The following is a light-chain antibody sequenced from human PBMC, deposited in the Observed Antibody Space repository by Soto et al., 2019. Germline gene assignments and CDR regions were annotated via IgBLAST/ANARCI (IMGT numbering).Light chain of an antibody. V-gene: IGKV3-15*01. J-gene: IGKJ1*01. CDR3: QQYNNWPKT. CDR1: QSVSSN. CDR2: GAS. Sequence: EIVFTQSPGTLSLSPGERATLSCRASQSVSSNLAWYQQKPGQAPRLLIYGASTRATGIPARFSGSGSGTEFILTISSPQSEDFAVYYCQQYNNWPKTFGQGTKVDIK.